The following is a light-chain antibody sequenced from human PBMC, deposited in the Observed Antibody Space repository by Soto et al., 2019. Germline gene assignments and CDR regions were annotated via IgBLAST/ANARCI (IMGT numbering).Light chain of an antibody. CDR2: GAS. CDR1: QSITGSY. V-gene: IGKV3-20*01. CDR3: QQYYSIPLT. J-gene: IGKJ4*01. Sequence: ENVLTQSPGTLSLSPGERATVSCRASQSITGSYLAWYQQTAGQAPRLLIYGASSRATGVPDRFSGSGSGTDFTLTISRLEPEDFAVYYCQQYYSIPLTFGGGTKVDIK.